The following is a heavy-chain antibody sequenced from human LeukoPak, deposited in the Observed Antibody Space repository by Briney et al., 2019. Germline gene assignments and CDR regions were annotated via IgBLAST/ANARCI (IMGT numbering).Heavy chain of an antibody. V-gene: IGHV4-38-2*01. Sequence: PSETLTLTCVVSGYSIASGYYWGWIRQSPGRGLEWIATIFHSGSIYYNPSLKSRVTLSVDTSKNEFTLKLNSLTAADTAVYYCARMGISYYYDCSTYYPTAFDVWGQGTMVSVSS. D-gene: IGHD3-22*01. CDR2: IFHSGSI. J-gene: IGHJ3*01. CDR1: GYSIASGYY. CDR3: ARMGISYYYDCSTYYPTAFDV.